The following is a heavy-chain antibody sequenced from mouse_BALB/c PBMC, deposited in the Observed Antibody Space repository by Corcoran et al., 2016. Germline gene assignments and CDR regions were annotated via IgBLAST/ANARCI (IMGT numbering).Heavy chain of an antibody. CDR3: VREVPGGYPFDY. CDR2: IYPYNDGT. V-gene: IGHV1S136*01. CDR1: GYTFTSYV. Sequence: EIQLQQSGPELVKPGASVKMSCKASGYTFTSYVIHWVKQEPGQGLEWIGYIYPYNDGTKYNEKFNGKATLTSDKSSSTAYMELTSLSSEDSAVYYSVREVPGGYPFDYWGQGTTLTVSS. D-gene: IGHD2-2*01. J-gene: IGHJ2*01.